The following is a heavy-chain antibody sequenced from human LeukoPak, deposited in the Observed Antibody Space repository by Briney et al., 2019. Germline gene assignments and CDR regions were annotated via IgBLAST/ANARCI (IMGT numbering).Heavy chain of an antibody. V-gene: IGHV5-51*01. D-gene: IGHD6-13*01. Sequence: GESLKISCKGSGYSFTSYWIGWVRQMPGKGLEWMGIIYPGDSDTRYSPPFQGQVTISADKSISTAYLQWSSLKASDTAMYYCARAGYSSSWYRYYYYGMDVWGQGTTVTVSS. CDR3: ARAGYSSSWYRYYYYGMDV. J-gene: IGHJ6*02. CDR2: IYPGDSDT. CDR1: GYSFTSYW.